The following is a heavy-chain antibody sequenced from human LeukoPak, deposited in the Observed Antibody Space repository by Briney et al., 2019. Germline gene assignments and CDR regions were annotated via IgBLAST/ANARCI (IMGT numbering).Heavy chain of an antibody. Sequence: GGSLRLSCAASGFTFNSHGMHWVRQGPGKGPEWVAFIVYDGGYKYYADSVKGRFTISRDNSKNTLFLQMNSLRTEDTAVYYCAKVQSYYGILTSDPFDYWGQGTLVTVSS. CDR3: AKVQSYYGILTSDPFDY. CDR1: GFTFNSHG. J-gene: IGHJ4*02. CDR2: IVYDGGYK. V-gene: IGHV3-30*02. D-gene: IGHD3-9*01.